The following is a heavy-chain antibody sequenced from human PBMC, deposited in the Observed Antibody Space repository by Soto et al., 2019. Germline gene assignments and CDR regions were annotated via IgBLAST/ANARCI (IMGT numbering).Heavy chain of an antibody. CDR3: AKRGYISGWYPHVFDY. CDR1: GFTFGTYA. Sequence: GGSLRFSCAASGFTFGTYAMSWVRQAPGKGLEWVSTISVSGVTTYYADSVKGRFTISRDNSKDTLYLQMNSLRAEDTAVYYCAKRGYISGWYPHVFDYWGQGTLVTVSS. D-gene: IGHD6-19*01. J-gene: IGHJ4*02. CDR2: ISVSGVTT. V-gene: IGHV3-23*01.